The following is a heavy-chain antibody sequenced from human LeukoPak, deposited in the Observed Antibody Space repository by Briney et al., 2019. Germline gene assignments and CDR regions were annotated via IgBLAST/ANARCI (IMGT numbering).Heavy chain of an antibody. CDR2: IYYSGST. J-gene: IGHJ4*02. D-gene: IGHD6-19*01. CDR3: ARDLAVAGTEH. Sequence: PSETLSLTCTVSGGSISSSSYYWGWIRQPPGKGLEWIGYIYYSGSTNYNPSLKSRVTISVDTSKNQFSLKLSSVTAADTAVYYCARDLAVAGTEHWGQGTLVTVSS. CDR1: GGSISSSSYY. V-gene: IGHV4-61*01.